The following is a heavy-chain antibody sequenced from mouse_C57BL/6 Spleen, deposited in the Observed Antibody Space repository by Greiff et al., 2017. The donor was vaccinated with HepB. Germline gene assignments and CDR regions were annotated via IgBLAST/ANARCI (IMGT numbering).Heavy chain of an antibody. CDR3: TKITTEDY. CDR2: IDPETGGT. V-gene: IGHV1-15*01. CDR1: GYTFTDYE. D-gene: IGHD1-1*01. J-gene: IGHJ2*01. Sequence: VQLVESGAELVRPGASVTLSCKASGYTFTDYEMHWVKQTPVHGLEWIGAIDPETGGTAYKQKFKGKAILTADKSSSTAYMELRSLTSEDSAVYYCTKITTEDYWGQGTTLTVSS.